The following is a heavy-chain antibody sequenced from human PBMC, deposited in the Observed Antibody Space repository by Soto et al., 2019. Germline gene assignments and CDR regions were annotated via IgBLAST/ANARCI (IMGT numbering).Heavy chain of an antibody. CDR3: AREVVVSRGASYFGY. D-gene: IGHD2-2*01. Sequence: PGGSLRLSCAASGFTFSSYAMSWVRQAPGKGLEWVSAIFISNGNTYYADSVRGRFTVSRDNAKNSLYLQMNSLRAEDTAIYYCAREVVVSRGASYFGYWGPGTLVTVSS. CDR2: IFISNGNT. V-gene: IGHV3-23*01. J-gene: IGHJ4*02. CDR1: GFTFSSYA.